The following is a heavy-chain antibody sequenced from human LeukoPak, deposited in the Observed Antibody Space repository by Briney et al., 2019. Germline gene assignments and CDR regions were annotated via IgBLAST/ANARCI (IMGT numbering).Heavy chain of an antibody. J-gene: IGHJ4*02. V-gene: IGHV4-4*07. D-gene: IGHD3-22*01. CDR1: GASISDYY. CDR3: AKEGMYYYERLFDC. CDR2: IYGSGNT. Sequence: PSETLSLTCTVSGASISDYYWSWIRQPAGKGLEWIGRIYGSGNTSYNPSLKSRVTMSVDMSKNQFSLNLSFVTAADTAVYYCAKEGMYYYERLFDCWGQGTLVTVSS.